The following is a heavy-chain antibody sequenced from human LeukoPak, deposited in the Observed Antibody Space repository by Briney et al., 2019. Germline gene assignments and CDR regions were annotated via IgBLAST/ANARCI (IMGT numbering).Heavy chain of an antibody. CDR3: VRDSAHTVVVPAVIPPGLDNWFDP. V-gene: IGHV3-11*05. CDR1: GFTYSDYY. J-gene: IGHJ5*02. Sequence: GGSLRLSCAASGFTYSDYYMSWIRQAPGKGLEWVSFISGSGSNTKYADSVKGRFTISRDNAKNSLYLQMNSLRAEDTAVYYCVRDSAHTVVVPAVIPPGLDNWFDPWGQGTLVTVSS. D-gene: IGHD2-2*01. CDR2: ISGSGSNT.